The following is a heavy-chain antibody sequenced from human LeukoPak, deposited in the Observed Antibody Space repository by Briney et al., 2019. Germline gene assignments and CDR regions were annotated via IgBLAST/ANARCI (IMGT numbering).Heavy chain of an antibody. D-gene: IGHD2-21*01. V-gene: IGHV3-7*01. CDR2: IRKDGSVK. CDR1: GFTFSSYW. J-gene: IGHJ3*02. CDR3: ATDWSPQIAGIHYDAFDI. Sequence: AGGSLRLSCAASGFTFSSYWMTWVRQAPGKGLEWVANIRKDGSVKSYVDSVKGRFTISRDNAKNSLFLQMNNLGAEDTALYYCATDWSPQIAGIHYDAFDIWGQGTMVTVSS.